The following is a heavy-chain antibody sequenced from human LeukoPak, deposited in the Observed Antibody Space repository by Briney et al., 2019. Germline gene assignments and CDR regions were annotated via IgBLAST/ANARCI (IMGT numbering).Heavy chain of an antibody. V-gene: IGHV4-39*01. D-gene: IGHD3-22*01. J-gene: IGHJ4*02. CDR3: ARQVTVSSGYYVQY. CDR2: LYYGGST. CDR1: VGSINSSSYY. Sequence: SETLSLTRTVSVGSINSSSYYWGWIRQPPGKGLEWIGSLYYGGSTYYHPSLKSRVTISVDTSKNQCSLKVTSLTAADSAVYYCARQVTVSSGYYVQYWGQGTLVTVSS.